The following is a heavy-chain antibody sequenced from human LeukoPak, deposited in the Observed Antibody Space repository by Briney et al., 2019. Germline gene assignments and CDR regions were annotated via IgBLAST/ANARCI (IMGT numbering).Heavy chain of an antibody. CDR1: GFTLSTYT. V-gene: IGHV3-21*01. CDR2: ITSSSSYI. J-gene: IGHJ4*02. D-gene: IGHD3-16*01. CDR3: ARTLYFDY. Sequence: PGGSLRLSCAASGFTLSTYTMNWVRQAPGKGLEWVSSITSSSSYIYYADSVKGRFTISRDNAKNSLSLQMNSLRAEDTAMYYCARTLYFDYWGQGTLVTVSS.